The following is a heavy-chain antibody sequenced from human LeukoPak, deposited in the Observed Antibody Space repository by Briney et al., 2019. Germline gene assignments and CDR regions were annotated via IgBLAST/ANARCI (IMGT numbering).Heavy chain of an antibody. D-gene: IGHD1-26*01. Sequence: SETLSLTCTVSGGSISSYCWSWIRQPAGKGLEWIGRIYTSGSTNYNPSLKSRVTMSVDTSKNQFSLKLSSVTAADTAVYYWARDYSTGDYYYYMDVWGKGTTVTISS. J-gene: IGHJ6*03. CDR2: IYTSGST. CDR1: GGSISSYC. V-gene: IGHV4-4*07. CDR3: ARDYSTGDYYYYMDV.